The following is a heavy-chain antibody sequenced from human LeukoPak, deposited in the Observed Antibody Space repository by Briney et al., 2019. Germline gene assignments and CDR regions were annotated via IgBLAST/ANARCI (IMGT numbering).Heavy chain of an antibody. J-gene: IGHJ6*02. CDR3: ARDLGYYDSSGSYYYYYGMDV. D-gene: IGHD3-22*01. Sequence: SVTVSCTASGGTLSSYAISWVRQAPGQGLEWMGGIIPSFGTANYAQKFQGRVTITADESTSTAYMELSSLRSEDTAVYYCARDLGYYDSSGSYYYYYGMDVWGQGTTVTVSS. CDR2: IIPSFGTA. CDR1: GGTLSSYA. V-gene: IGHV1-69*13.